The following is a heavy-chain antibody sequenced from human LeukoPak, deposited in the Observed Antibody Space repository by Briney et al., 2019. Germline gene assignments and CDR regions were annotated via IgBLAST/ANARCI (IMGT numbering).Heavy chain of an antibody. CDR2: ISAYNGNT. CDR1: GYTFTSDG. D-gene: IGHD4-17*01. J-gene: IGHJ4*02. V-gene: IGHV1-18*01. Sequence: ASVNVSCKASGYTFTSDGISWVRQAPGQGLEWMGWISAYNGNTNYGQNLQGRVTMTTDTSTSTAYMELRSLRSDDTAMYYCARVSNGDYGGAYWGQGTLVTVSS. CDR3: ARVSNGDYGGAY.